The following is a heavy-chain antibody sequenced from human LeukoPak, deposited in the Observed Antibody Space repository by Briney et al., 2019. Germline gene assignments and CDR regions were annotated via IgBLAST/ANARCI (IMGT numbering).Heavy chain of an antibody. CDR2: IYSGGST. CDR1: GFTVSSNY. D-gene: IGHD5-24*01. Sequence: PGGSLRLSCAASGFTVSSNYMSWVRQAPGKGLEWVSVIYSGGSTYYADSVKGRFTISRDNSKNTLYLQMNSLRAEDTAVYYCASVGDDGYNYEGAVRTDCWGQGTLVTVSS. J-gene: IGHJ4*02. CDR3: ASVGDDGYNYEGAVRTDC. V-gene: IGHV3-53*01.